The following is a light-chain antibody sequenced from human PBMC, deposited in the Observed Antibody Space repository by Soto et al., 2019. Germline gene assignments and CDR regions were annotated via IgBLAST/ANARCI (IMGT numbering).Light chain of an antibody. V-gene: IGLV2-14*01. Sequence: QSVLTQPASVSGSLGQSITISCTGTSNDVGGYNYVSWYQQFPGKAPNLIIYDVTNRPSGVSTRFSGSKSGNTASLTISGLQADDEADYYCSSYTTTPTPSVFGTGTKLTVL. CDR3: SSYTTTPTPSV. CDR2: DVT. J-gene: IGLJ1*01. CDR1: SNDVGGYNY.